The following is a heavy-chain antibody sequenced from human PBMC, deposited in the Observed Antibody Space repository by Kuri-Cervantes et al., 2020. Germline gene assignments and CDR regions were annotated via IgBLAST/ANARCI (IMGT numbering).Heavy chain of an antibody. CDR2: IYYSGST. CDR3: ARVGPIFCSSTSCYVRD. CDR1: GGSISSYY. D-gene: IGHD2-2*01. J-gene: IGHJ4*02. V-gene: IGHV4-59*01. Sequence: SETLSLTCTVSGGSISSYYWSWIRQPPGKGLEWIGYIYYSGSTNYNPSLKSRVTISVDTSKNQFSLKLSSVTAADTAVYYCARVGPIFCSSTSCYVRDWGQGTLVTVSS.